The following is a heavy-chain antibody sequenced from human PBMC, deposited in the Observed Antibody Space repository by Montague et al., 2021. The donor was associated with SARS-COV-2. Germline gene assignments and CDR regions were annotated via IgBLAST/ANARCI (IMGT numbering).Heavy chain of an antibody. CDR1: GFTFRSHW. V-gene: IGHV3-74*01. D-gene: IGHD3-3*01. CDR3: ARGVGITNFGDLSLEGDYYYSMDV. Sequence: SLRLSCAASGFTFRSHWMHWVRQVPEKGLVWVSRIDNDGSSTNYVDSVKGRFTISRDNAKNTLDLQMNSLRVEDTAVYYCARGVGITNFGDLSLEGDYYYSMDVWGQGTAVTVSS. J-gene: IGHJ6*02. CDR2: IDNDGSST.